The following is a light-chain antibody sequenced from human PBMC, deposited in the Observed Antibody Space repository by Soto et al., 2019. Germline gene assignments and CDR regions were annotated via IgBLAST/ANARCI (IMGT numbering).Light chain of an antibody. Sequence: EIVLTQSPGSLSLSPGERATLSCRASQSVSSTFFAWYQQKPGQAPRLLMSGVSSRATGVPDRCIGSGSGTDFTLPISRLEPEDFAVYYCQQYASSVTFGQGTKVESK. V-gene: IGKV3-20*01. J-gene: IGKJ1*01. CDR2: GVS. CDR3: QQYASSVT. CDR1: QSVSSTF.